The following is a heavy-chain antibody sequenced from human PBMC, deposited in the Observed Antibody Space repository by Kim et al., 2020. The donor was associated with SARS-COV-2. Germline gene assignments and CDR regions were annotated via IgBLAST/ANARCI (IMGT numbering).Heavy chain of an antibody. J-gene: IGHJ5*02. CDR1: GYTFTSYA. Sequence: ASVKVSCKASGYTFTSYAMHWVRQAPGQRLEWMGWINAGNGNTKYSQKFQGRVTITRDTSASTAYMELSSLRSEDTAVYYCARNGYFDWTRGGWFDPWGQGTLVTVSS. CDR2: INAGNGNT. CDR3: ARNGYFDWTRGGWFDP. D-gene: IGHD3-9*01. V-gene: IGHV1-3*01.